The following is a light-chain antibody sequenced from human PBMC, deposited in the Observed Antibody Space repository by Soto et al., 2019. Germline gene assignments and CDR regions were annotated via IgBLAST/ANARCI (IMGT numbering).Light chain of an antibody. V-gene: IGKV3-15*01. CDR1: QSVSNN. Sequence: VITQSPATLSVSPGERATLSCRASQSVSNNLALYQQKSGQAPRLLIHGASKRATGIPARFSGSGSGTEFTLTISSLQSEDFAVYYCQPYKNWPPITFGQGTRLEI. J-gene: IGKJ5*01. CDR3: QPYKNWPPIT. CDR2: GAS.